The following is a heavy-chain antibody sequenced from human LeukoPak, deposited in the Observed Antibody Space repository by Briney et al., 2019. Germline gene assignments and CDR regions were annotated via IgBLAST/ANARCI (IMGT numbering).Heavy chain of an antibody. V-gene: IGHV4-39*07. D-gene: IGHD6-13*01. J-gene: IGHJ3*02. CDR2: IYYSGST. CDR3: AREQAAAPWWRSDAFDI. CDR1: GGSISTTTYY. Sequence: SETLSLTCTVSGGSISTTTYYWGWIRQPPGKGLEWIGNIYYSGSTYYNPSLKSRVTISVDTSKNQFSLKLSSVTAADTAVYYCAREQAAAPWWRSDAFDIWGQGTMVTVSS.